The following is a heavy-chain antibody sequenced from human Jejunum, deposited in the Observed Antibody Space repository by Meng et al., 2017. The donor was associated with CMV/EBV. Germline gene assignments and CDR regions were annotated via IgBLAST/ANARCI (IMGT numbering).Heavy chain of an antibody. Sequence: RLSCAASGFTLSSYAMTWVRQAPGKGLGWVSGITGSGGSTYYADSVKGRFTISRDNSKNTLYLQMNSLRAEDTAVYYCANVGRDVWGQGTTVTVSS. V-gene: IGHV3-23*01. CDR2: ITGSGGST. J-gene: IGHJ6*02. D-gene: IGHD3-10*01. CDR1: GFTLSSYA. CDR3: ANVGRDV.